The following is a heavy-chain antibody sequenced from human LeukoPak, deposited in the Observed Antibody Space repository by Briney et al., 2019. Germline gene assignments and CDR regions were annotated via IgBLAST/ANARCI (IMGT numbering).Heavy chain of an antibody. CDR2: IYYSGST. CDR3: ARADRIAVAGT. V-gene: IGHV4-59*01. J-gene: IGHJ4*02. Sequence: KPSETLSLTCTVSGGSISSYYWSWIRQPPGKGLEWIGYIYYSGSTNYNPSLTSRVTISVDTSKNQISLKVNSVTAADTAVYYCARADRIAVAGTWGQGILVIVSS. CDR1: GGSISSYY. D-gene: IGHD6-19*01.